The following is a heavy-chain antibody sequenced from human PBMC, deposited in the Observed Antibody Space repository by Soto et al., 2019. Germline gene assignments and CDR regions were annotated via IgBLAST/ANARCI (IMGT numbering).Heavy chain of an antibody. J-gene: IGHJ4*02. CDR3: AKGGYCSGGSCFDY. CDR2: ISYDGSNK. CDR1: GFTFSSYG. Sequence: AGGSLRLSCAASGFTFSSYGVHWVRQAPGKGLEWVAVISYDGSNKYYADSVKGRFTISRDNSKNTLYLQMNSLRAEDTAVYYCAKGGYCSGGSCFDYWGQGTLVTVSS. V-gene: IGHV3-30*18. D-gene: IGHD2-15*01.